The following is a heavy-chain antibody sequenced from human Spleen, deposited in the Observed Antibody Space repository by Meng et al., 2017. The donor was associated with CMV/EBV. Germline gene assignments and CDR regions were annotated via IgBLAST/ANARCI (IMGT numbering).Heavy chain of an antibody. D-gene: IGHD2-2*01. CDR2: IYSGGST. CDR1: GFTVNSNY. J-gene: IGHJ4*02. Sequence: GESLKISCAASGFTVNSNYMSWVRQAPGKGLEWVSVIYSGGSTYYADSVKGRFTISRDNSKNTLYLQMNSLRAEDTAVYYCANAGLGYCSSTSCHSGYWGQGTLVTVSS. CDR3: ANAGLGYCSSTSCHSGY. V-gene: IGHV3-53*01.